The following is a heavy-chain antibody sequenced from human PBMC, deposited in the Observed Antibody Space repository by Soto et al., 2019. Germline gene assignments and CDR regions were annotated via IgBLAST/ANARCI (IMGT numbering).Heavy chain of an antibody. D-gene: IGHD3-10*01. Sequence: QVQLVESGGGVVQPGRSLRLSCAASGFPFTTYGMHWVREGPGKGLEWVAVISYDGTNKYYADSVKGRFTISRDNSKNTLYFQMNSLRPEDTALYYCVGGQYYFDYRGKGTLVTVSS. J-gene: IGHJ4*02. CDR2: ISYDGTNK. V-gene: IGHV3-30*03. CDR1: GFPFTTYG. CDR3: VGGQYYFDY.